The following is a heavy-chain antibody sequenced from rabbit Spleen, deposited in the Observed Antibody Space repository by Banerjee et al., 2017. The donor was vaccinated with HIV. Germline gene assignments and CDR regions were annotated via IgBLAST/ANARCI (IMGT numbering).Heavy chain of an antibody. CDR2: IAGSGSGFT. CDR3: ARDTGSSFSSYGMDL. V-gene: IGHV1S45*01. Sequence: QEQLTETGGGLVQPGGSLTLSCKASGFDFSSSYWICWVRQAPGKGLEWIACIAGSGSGFTYSATWAKGRFTCSKTSSTTVTLQMTSLTVADTATYFCARDTGSSFSSYGMDLWDQGTLVTVS. D-gene: IGHD8-1*01. J-gene: IGHJ6*01. CDR1: GFDFSSSYW.